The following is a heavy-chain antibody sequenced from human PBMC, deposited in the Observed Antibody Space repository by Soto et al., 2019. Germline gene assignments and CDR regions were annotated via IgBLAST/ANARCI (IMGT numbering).Heavy chain of an antibody. Sequence: ASVKVSCKASGYTFTSYGISWVRQAPGQGLEWMGWISAYNGNTNYAQKLQGRVTMTTDTSTSTAYMELRSLRSEDTAVYYCAAIGDGYSYGYYYYSGMDVWGQGTTLTVSS. CDR1: GYTFTSYG. D-gene: IGHD5-18*01. CDR2: ISAYNGNT. V-gene: IGHV1-18*01. J-gene: IGHJ6*02. CDR3: AAIGDGYSYGYYYYSGMDV.